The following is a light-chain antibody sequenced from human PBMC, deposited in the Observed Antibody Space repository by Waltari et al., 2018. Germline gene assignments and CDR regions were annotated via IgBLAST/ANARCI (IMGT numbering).Light chain of an antibody. V-gene: IGLV3-19*01. CDR2: GKN. Sequence: SSELTQAPAVSVALGQSVRITCQGDSLRTYYASWYQQRQGQAPVLVFYGKNNRPSGIPDRFSGSSSGNTASLTISGAQAEEEADYYCNSRDSSGNHVLFGGGTKLTVL. CDR1: SLRTYY. J-gene: IGLJ2*01. CDR3: NSRDSSGNHVL.